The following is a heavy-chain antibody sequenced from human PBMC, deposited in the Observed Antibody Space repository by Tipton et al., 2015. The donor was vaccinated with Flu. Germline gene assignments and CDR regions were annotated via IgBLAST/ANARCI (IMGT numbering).Heavy chain of an antibody. J-gene: IGHJ4*02. V-gene: IGHV1-69*06. CDR3: ASDGYCSSTSCYASNY. D-gene: IGHD2-2*01. Sequence: QSGPEVKKPGSSVKVSCKASGGTFSSYAISWVRQAPGQGLEWMGGIIPIFGTANYAQKFQGRVTITADKSTSTAYMELSSLRSEDTAVYYCASDGYCSSTSCYASNYWGQGTLVTVSS. CDR2: IIPIFGTA. CDR1: GGTFSSYA.